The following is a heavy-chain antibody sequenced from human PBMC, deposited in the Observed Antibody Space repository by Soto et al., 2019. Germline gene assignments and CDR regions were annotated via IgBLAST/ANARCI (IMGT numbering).Heavy chain of an antibody. D-gene: IGHD2-21*02. V-gene: IGHV3-23*01. CDR1: GFTFGSYS. Sequence: EVQLSESGGGLVQPGGSLRLSCAASGFTFGSYSMSWVRQAPGKGLEWVSTVSGSGGSTYYGDSVKGRFTISRDNSKDTLYLQMNSLRAEDTAVYYCAKDWTAIWGKGTMVTVSS. CDR2: VSGSGGST. CDR3: AKDWTAI. J-gene: IGHJ3*02.